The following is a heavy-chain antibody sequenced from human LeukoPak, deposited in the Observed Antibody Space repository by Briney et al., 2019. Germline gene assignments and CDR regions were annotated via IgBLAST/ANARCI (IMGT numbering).Heavy chain of an antibody. V-gene: IGHV3-30*02. J-gene: IGHJ4*02. CDR1: GFTFSSYG. Sequence: GGSLRLSCAASGFTFSSYGMHWVRQAPGKGLEWVAFIRYDGSNKYYADSVKGRFTISRDNSKNTLYLRMNSLRAEDTAVYYCAKDRLFGVITYYFDYWGQGTLVTVSS. D-gene: IGHD3-22*01. CDR3: AKDRLFGVITYYFDY. CDR2: IRYDGSNK.